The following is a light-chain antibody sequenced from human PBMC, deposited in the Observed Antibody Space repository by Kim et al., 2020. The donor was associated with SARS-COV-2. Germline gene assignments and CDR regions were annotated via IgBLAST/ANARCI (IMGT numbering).Light chain of an antibody. V-gene: IGKV3-20*01. CDR2: DAS. CDR1: QSVTSQ. Sequence: ESVLTQSPGTLSLSPGERATLSCGASQSVTSQLAWYQQRPGQAPRLLIYDASTRATGIPDRFSGSGSGTDFTLTINRLEPEDFAVYYCQQFDSAPWTFGQGTKVDIK. J-gene: IGKJ1*01. CDR3: QQFDSAPWT.